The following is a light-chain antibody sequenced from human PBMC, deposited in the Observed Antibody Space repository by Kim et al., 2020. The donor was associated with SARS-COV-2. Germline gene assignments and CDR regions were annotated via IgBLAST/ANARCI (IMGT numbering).Light chain of an antibody. V-gene: IGKV3-15*01. CDR2: GPP. CDR1: HPISTL. CDR3: QHYDNRVT. Sequence: LSPRHTPTLPSRSPHPISTLFAWYPQRPGQAPTLLIYGPPTSATGIPARFSGSGSGTEFTLTISSLQSEDVAVYYCQHYDNRVTFGGGTKVDIK. J-gene: IGKJ4*01.